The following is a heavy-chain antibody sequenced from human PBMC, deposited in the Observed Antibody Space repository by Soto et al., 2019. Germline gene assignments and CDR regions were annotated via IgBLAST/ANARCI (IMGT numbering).Heavy chain of an antibody. Sequence: QVQLVESGGGVVQPGRSLRLSCAASGFTFSSYGMHWVRQAPGKGLEWVAVIWYDGSNKYYADSVKGRITISRDNSKNTLYLQMNSLRAEDTAVYYCARDSGTQWLAYYFDYWGQGSLVTVSS. D-gene: IGHD6-19*01. CDR3: ARDSGTQWLAYYFDY. J-gene: IGHJ4*02. CDR1: GFTFSSYG. CDR2: IWYDGSNK. V-gene: IGHV3-33*01.